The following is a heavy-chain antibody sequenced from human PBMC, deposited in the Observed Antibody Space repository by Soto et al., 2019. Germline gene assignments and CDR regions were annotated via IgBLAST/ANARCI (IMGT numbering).Heavy chain of an antibody. V-gene: IGHV4-31*03. J-gene: IGHJ3*02. CDR3: ARDLSSLGSGAFDI. CDR2: IYYSGST. CDR1: GGSISSGGYY. Sequence: SETLSLTCTVSGGSISSGGYYWSWIRQHPGKGLEWIGYIYYSGSTYYNPSLKSRVTISVDTSKNQFSLKLSSVTAADTAVYYCARDLSSLGSGAFDIWGQGTMVPVSS. D-gene: IGHD1-26*01.